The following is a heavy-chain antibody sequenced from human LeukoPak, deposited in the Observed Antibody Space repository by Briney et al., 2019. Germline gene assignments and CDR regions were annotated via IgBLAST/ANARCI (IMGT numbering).Heavy chain of an antibody. CDR1: GGSISSYY. CDR2: IYYSGST. J-gene: IGHJ3*02. CDR3: ARGGSYYDILTGDPDAFDI. Sequence: SETVSLTCTVSGGSISSYYWSWIRQPPGKGLEWIGYIYYSGSTNYNPSLKSRVTISVDTSKNQFSLKLSSVTAADTAVYYCARGGSYYDILTGDPDAFDIWGQGTMVTVSS. V-gene: IGHV4-59*01. D-gene: IGHD3-9*01.